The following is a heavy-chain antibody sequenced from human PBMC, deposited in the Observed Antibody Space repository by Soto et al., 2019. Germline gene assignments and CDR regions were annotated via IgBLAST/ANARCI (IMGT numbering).Heavy chain of an antibody. V-gene: IGHV3-7*01. J-gene: IGHJ4*02. CDR3: ARLDSAMVQTAGY. CDR1: GLTFSSYW. Sequence: EVQLVESGGNLVQPGGSLRLSCAASGLTFSSYWISWVRQAPGKGLEWVANIKQDGSEQYYVDSVKGRFTISRDNAKNSLYLQMTSLRVEDTAVYYCARLDSAMVQTAGYWGQGTLVTVSS. CDR2: IKQDGSEQ. D-gene: IGHD5-18*01.